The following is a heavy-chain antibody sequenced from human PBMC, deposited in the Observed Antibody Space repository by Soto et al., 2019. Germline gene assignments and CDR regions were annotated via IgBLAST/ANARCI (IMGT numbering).Heavy chain of an antibody. J-gene: IGHJ6*02. D-gene: IGHD3-3*01. V-gene: IGHV3-33*01. CDR2: IWYDGSNK. Sequence: LRLSCAASGFTFSSYGMHWVRQASGKGLEWVAVIWYDGSNKYYADSVKGRFTISRDNSNNTLYLQMNSLRAEDTAVYYCAGEAVYGLWIGYCNQYYYYGMDVWGQDATVKVS. CDR1: GFTFSSYG. CDR3: AGEAVYGLWIGYCNQYYYYGMDV.